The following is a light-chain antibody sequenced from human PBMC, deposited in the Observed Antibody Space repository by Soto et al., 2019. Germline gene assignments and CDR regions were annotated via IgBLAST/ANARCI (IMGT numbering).Light chain of an antibody. CDR1: QSVTNY. CDR3: QQRTYWPWT. V-gene: IGKV3-11*01. Sequence: EVVLTQSPATLSLSPGEIATLSCRASQSVTNYLTWYQQKPGQAPRLLIYEASNRATGIPARFSGSGSGTDFTLTISNLEPEDFAVYYCQQRTYWPWTFGQGTKVDNK. J-gene: IGKJ1*01. CDR2: EAS.